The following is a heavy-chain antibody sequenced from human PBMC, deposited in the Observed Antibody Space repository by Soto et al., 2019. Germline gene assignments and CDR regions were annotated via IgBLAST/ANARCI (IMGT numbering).Heavy chain of an antibody. J-gene: IGHJ1*01. CDR2: ISYDGSNK. V-gene: IGHV3-30*18. D-gene: IGHD3-22*01. CDR1: GFTFSSYG. Sequence: QVQLVESGGGVVQPGRSLRLSCAASGFTFSSYGMHWVRQAPGKGLEWVAVISYDGSNKYYADSVKGRFTISRDNSKNXRXRQMNSLRAEDTAVYYCAKGRRDYYYDSSGYKYFQHWGQGTLVTVSS. CDR3: AKGRRDYYYDSSGYKYFQH.